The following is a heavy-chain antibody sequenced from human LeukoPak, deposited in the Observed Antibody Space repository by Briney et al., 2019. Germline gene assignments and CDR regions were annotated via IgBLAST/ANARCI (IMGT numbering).Heavy chain of an antibody. CDR3: AKDPAVGATTPYY. J-gene: IGHJ4*02. D-gene: IGHD1-26*01. CDR2: ISYDGSNK. CDR1: GFTFSSYG. Sequence: GGSLRLSCAASGFTFSSYGRHWVRQAPGKGLEWVAVISYDGSNKYYADSVKGRFTISRDSSKNTLYLQMNSLRAEDTAVYFCAKDPAVGATTPYYWGQGTLVTVSS. V-gene: IGHV3-30*18.